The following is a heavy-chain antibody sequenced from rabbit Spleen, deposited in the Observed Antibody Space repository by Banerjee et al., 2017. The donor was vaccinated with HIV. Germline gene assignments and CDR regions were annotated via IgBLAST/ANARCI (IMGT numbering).Heavy chain of an antibody. V-gene: IGHV1S45*01. J-gene: IGHJ4*01. CDR1: GFSFSRSYW. CDR3: ARVPDSIYMMNL. Sequence: QQQLEESGGDLVKPEGSLTLTCTASGFSFSRSYWISWVRQAPGKGLEWIGCIVTGSANSAYASRAKFRFTIATTSSTTVPLQRPSLTAADTSTYACARVPDSIYMMNLWGPGTLVTVS. CDR2: IVTGSANS. D-gene: IGHD1-1*01.